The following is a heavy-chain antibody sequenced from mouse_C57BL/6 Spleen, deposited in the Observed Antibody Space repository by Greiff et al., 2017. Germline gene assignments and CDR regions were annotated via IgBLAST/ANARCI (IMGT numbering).Heavy chain of an antibody. Sequence: EVQVVESEGGLVQPGSSMKLSCTASGFTFSDYYMAWVRQVPEKGLEWVANINYDGSSTYYLDSLKSRFIISRDNAKNILYLQMSSLKSEDTATYYCARDHDYGNYDYWGQGTTLTVSS. D-gene: IGHD2-1*01. CDR3: ARDHDYGNYDY. V-gene: IGHV5-16*01. J-gene: IGHJ2*01. CDR1: GFTFSDYY. CDR2: INYDGSST.